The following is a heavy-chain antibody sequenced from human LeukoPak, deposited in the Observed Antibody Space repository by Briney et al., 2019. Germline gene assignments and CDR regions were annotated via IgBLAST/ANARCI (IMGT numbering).Heavy chain of an antibody. D-gene: IGHD6-13*01. CDR1: GFTFSTYW. Sequence: GGSLRLSCAASGFTFSTYWMHWVRQAPGKGLLWVSRIKSDGITTIYADSVKGRFTISRDNAKNTLYLQMNSLRAEDTAVYYCARGTGYSVFGYWGQGTLVTVSS. V-gene: IGHV3-74*01. CDR2: IKSDGITT. CDR3: ARGTGYSVFGY. J-gene: IGHJ4*02.